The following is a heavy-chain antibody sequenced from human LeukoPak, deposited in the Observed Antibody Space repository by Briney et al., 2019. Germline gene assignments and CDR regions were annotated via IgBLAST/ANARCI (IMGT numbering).Heavy chain of an antibody. CDR2: ISGSGSGT. Sequence: GGSLRLSCVASGFTFSSYPMRWVRQAPGKGLEWVSTISGSGSGTYYADSVKGRFTISGDNSRNTLYLQMNSLRAEDTAVYYCAKGGGYYFEYWGQGTLVPVSS. J-gene: IGHJ4*02. CDR3: AKGGGYYFEY. CDR1: GFTFSSYP. V-gene: IGHV3-23*01. D-gene: IGHD3-22*01.